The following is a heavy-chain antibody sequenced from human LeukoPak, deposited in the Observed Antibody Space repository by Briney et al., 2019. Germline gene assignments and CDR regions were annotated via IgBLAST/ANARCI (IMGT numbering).Heavy chain of an antibody. J-gene: IGHJ4*02. Sequence: SETLSLTCTVSGGSISSYYWSWIRQPPGKGLEWIGYIYYSGSTNYNPSLKSRVTISVDTSKNQFSLKLSSVTAADTAVYYCASTDTSQTYSSSSFGYWGQGTLVTVSS. CDR2: IYYSGST. D-gene: IGHD6-13*01. V-gene: IGHV4-59*12. CDR1: GGSISSYY. CDR3: ASTDTSQTYSSSSFGY.